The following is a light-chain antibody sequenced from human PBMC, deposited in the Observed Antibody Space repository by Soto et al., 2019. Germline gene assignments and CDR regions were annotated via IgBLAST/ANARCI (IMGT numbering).Light chain of an antibody. CDR1: SSNIGAGYD. V-gene: IGLV1-40*01. J-gene: IGLJ2*01. CDR3: QSYDSSLTVV. CDR2: GNT. Sequence: QPVLTQPPSVSGAPGQRVTISCTGSSSNIGAGYDVHWYQQFPGTTPKFLIYGNTNRPSGVPDRFSASKSGTSASRDITGLQAEDEAEYFCQSYDSSLTVVFGGGTKVTVL.